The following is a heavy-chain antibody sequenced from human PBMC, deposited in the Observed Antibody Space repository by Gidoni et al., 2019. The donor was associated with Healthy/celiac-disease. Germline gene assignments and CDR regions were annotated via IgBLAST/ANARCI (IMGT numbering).Heavy chain of an antibody. CDR2: ISYDGSNK. Sequence: QVQLVESGGGVVQPGRSLRLSCAASGFTFSSYAMHWVRQAPGKGLGWVAVISYDGSNKYYADSVKGRFTISRDNSKNTLYLQMNSLRAEDTAVYYCARMVRGVIPTYYYYMDVWGKGTTVTVSS. J-gene: IGHJ6*03. V-gene: IGHV3-30-3*01. CDR1: GFTFSSYA. D-gene: IGHD3-10*01. CDR3: ARMVRGVIPTYYYYMDV.